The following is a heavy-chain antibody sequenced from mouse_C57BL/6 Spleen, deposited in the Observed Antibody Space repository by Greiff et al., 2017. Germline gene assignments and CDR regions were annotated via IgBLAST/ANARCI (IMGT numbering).Heavy chain of an antibody. CDR1: GFTFSDYY. J-gene: IGHJ2*01. D-gene: IGHD4-1*01. CDR3: ARALTFYYFDY. Sequence: EVQLVESEGGLVQPGSSMKLSCTASGFTFSDYYMAWVRQVPEKGLEWVANINYDGSSTYYLDSLKSRFIISRDNAKNILYLQMSSLKSEDTATYYCARALTFYYFDYWGQGTTLTVSS. V-gene: IGHV5-16*01. CDR2: INYDGSST.